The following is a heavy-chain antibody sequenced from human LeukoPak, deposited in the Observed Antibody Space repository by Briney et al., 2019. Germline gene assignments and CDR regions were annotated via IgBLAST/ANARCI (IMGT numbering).Heavy chain of an antibody. J-gene: IGHJ4*02. D-gene: IGHD6-13*01. CDR2: ISSRSTYT. V-gene: IGHV3-11*06. Sequence: PGGSLRLSCVASGFTFSDYYMSWVRQAPGRELEWVSYISSRSTYTNYADSVKGRFTIFRDSAKNSLSLQMNSLRTDDTAVYYCARGNSAAAGLDSWGQGTLVTVSS. CDR3: ARGNSAAAGLDS. CDR1: GFTFSDYY.